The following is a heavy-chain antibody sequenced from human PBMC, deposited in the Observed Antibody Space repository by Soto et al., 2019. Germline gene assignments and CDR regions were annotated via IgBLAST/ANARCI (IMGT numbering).Heavy chain of an antibody. D-gene: IGHD6-19*01. V-gene: IGHV4-39*01. CDR2: MYYSGNT. Sequence: SETLSLTCTVSGGSISSNNYYWGWIRQPPGKGLEWIGSMYYSGNTHYNPSLKSRVTMSVDTSKNQFSLKLISVTAADTAVYYCARQWLVPTRGWFDPWGQGTLVTVSS. CDR1: GGSISSNNYY. J-gene: IGHJ5*02. CDR3: ARQWLVPTRGWFDP.